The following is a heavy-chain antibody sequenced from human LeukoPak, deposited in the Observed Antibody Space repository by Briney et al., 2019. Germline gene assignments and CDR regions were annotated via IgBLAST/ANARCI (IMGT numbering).Heavy chain of an antibody. CDR1: GGSLSGYY. CDR3: ARGYRVVPAAAYYYYGMDV. D-gene: IGHD2-2*01. J-gene: IGHJ6*02. V-gene: IGHV4-34*01. Sequence: PSETLSLTCAVYGGSLSGYYWSWIRQPPGKGLEWIGEINHSGSTNYNPSLKSRVTISVDTSKNQFSLKLSSVTAADTAVYYYARGYRVVPAAAYYYYGMDVWGQGTTVTVSS. CDR2: INHSGST.